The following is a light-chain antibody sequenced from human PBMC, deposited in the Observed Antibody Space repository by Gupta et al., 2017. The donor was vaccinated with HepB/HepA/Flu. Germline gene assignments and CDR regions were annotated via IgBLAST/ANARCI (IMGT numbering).Light chain of an antibody. CDR2: EAS. J-gene: IGKJ1*01. Sequence: IVMTQSPATLSVSPGGRATLPCRAGQSVSGYVAWFKQKPGQAPRLIIYEASTRAPGIPTSFSGSGSGTEFTLTISSLQSEDVVVYHCKQSDRSPCTFGQGTKVE. CDR3: KQSDRSPCT. CDR1: QSVSGY. V-gene: IGKV3-15*01.